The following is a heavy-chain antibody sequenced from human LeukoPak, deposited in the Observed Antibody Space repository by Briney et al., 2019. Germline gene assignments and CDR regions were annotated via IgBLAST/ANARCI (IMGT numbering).Heavy chain of an antibody. D-gene: IGHD6-19*01. CDR2: IYSGGST. V-gene: IGHV3-53*04. Sequence: GGSLRLSCAASGFTVSSNYMSWVRQAPGKGLEWVSVIYSGGSTYYADSVKGRFTISRHNSKNTLYLQMNSLRAEDTAVYYCARDDVQTAVAGNYYYYYGMDVGGQGTTVTVSS. CDR3: ARDDVQTAVAGNYYYYYGMDV. CDR1: GFTVSSNY. J-gene: IGHJ6*02.